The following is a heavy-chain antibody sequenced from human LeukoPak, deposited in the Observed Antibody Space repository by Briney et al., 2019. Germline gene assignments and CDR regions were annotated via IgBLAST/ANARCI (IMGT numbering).Heavy chain of an antibody. D-gene: IGHD2-2*02. Sequence: GGSLRLSCAASGFTFSSYSMNWVRQAPGKGLEWVSIISSSSSYKYYADSVKGRFTISRDNAKNSLHLQMNSLRAEDTAVYYCARDLYNYMDVWGKGTTVTISS. J-gene: IGHJ6*03. V-gene: IGHV3-21*04. CDR3: ARDLYNYMDV. CDR2: ISSSSSYK. CDR1: GFTFSSYS.